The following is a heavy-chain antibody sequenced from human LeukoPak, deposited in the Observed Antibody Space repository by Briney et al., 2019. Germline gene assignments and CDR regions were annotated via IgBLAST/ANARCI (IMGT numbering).Heavy chain of an antibody. V-gene: IGHV4-59*08. D-gene: IGHD6-19*01. J-gene: IGHJ3*02. CDR2: IYYSGST. Sequence: SETLSLTCAVYGGSFSGYYWSWIRQPPGKGLEWIGYIYYSGSTNYNPSLKSRVTISVDTSKNQFSLKLSSVTAADTAVYYCARTPADSSGWFDAFDIWGQGTMVTVSS. CDR1: GGSFSGYY. CDR3: ARTPADSSGWFDAFDI.